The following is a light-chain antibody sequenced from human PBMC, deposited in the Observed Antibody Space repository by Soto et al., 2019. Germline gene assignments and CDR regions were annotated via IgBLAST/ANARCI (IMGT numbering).Light chain of an antibody. CDR3: QQYNDWPRT. J-gene: IGKJ4*01. CDR2: AAS. V-gene: IGKV3-15*01. Sequence: IVMTQSPATLSVSPVERATLSCSASPSVNSNLAWYQQKPGQAPRILIYAASTRATPIPARFSGSGSVTECTLSISSLHSEDVGVYYCQQYNDWPRTFGGGTKVAIK. CDR1: PSVNSN.